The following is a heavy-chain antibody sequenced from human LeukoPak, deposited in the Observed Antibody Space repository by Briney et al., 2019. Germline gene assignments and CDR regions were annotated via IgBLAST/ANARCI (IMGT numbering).Heavy chain of an antibody. CDR1: GYTFTGYY. CDR2: INPNSGGT. Sequence: ASVKVSCKASGYTFTGYYVHWVRQAPGQGLEWMGWINPNSGGTNYAQKFQGRVTMTRDTSISTAYMELSRLRSDDTAVYYCARERIAVAGNNWFDPWGQGTLVTVSS. V-gene: IGHV1-2*02. D-gene: IGHD6-19*01. J-gene: IGHJ5*02. CDR3: ARERIAVAGNNWFDP.